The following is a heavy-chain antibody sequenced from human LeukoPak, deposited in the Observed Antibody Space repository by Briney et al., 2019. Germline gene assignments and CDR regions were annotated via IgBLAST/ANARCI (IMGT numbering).Heavy chain of an antibody. CDR3: ARTSSGWYPADPFDY. Sequence: ASVNVSCKASGYTFTGYYMHWVRQALGQGLEWMGWINPNSGGTNYAQKFQGWVTMTRDTSISTAYMELSRLRSDDTAVYYCARTSSGWYPADPFDYWGQGTLVTVSS. CDR2: INPNSGGT. V-gene: IGHV1-2*04. J-gene: IGHJ4*02. D-gene: IGHD6-19*01. CDR1: GYTFTGYY.